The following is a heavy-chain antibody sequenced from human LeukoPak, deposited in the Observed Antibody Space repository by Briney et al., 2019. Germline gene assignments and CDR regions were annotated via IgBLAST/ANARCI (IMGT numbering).Heavy chain of an antibody. CDR2: ISGGGVST. D-gene: IGHD3-22*01. V-gene: IGHV3-23*01. CDR1: GFTFSSYA. CDR3: AKVYYDSSGHNYFDY. Sequence: GGSLRLSCAASGFTFSSYAMSWVRQAPGKGLEWVSAISGGGVSTYYADSVKGRFTISRDNSKNTLYLQMNSLRAEDTAVYYCAKVYYDSSGHNYFDYWGQGTLVTVSS. J-gene: IGHJ4*02.